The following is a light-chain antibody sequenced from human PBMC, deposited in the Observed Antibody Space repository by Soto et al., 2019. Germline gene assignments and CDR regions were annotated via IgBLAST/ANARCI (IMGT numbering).Light chain of an antibody. Sequence: IVLTQSPDTLSLSPGEGATLSCRAGQSVSSSYLAWYQQKPGQAPRLLIYGASSRATGIPDRFSGSGSGTDFTLTISRLEPEDFAVYYCQQYNNWPLTFGGGTKVEIK. J-gene: IGKJ4*01. CDR2: GAS. V-gene: IGKV3-20*01. CDR3: QQYNNWPLT. CDR1: QSVSSSY.